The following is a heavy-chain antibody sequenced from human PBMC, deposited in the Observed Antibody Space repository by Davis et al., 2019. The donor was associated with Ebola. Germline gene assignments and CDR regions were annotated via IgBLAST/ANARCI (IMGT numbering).Heavy chain of an antibody. J-gene: IGHJ5*02. CDR2: IYYSGST. D-gene: IGHD6-6*01. CDR1: GGSISSYY. CDR3: ARRLTNEYSSRFDP. V-gene: IGHV4-59*08. Sequence: PSETLSLTCPAPGGSISSYYWSWIRQPPGKGLEWIGYIYYSGSTNYNPSLKSRVTISVDTSKNQFSLKLSSVTAADTAVYYCARRLTNEYSSRFDPWGQGTLVTVSS.